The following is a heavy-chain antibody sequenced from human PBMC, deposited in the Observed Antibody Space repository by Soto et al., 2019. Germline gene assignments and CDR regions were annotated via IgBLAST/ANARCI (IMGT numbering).Heavy chain of an antibody. CDR3: ARHVNPVSSSTWIYGMDV. D-gene: IGHD6-6*01. V-gene: IGHV5-10-1*01. J-gene: IGHJ6*02. CDR2: IDPSDSYT. CDR1: GYSFTSYW. Sequence: GESLKISCKGSGYSFTSYWISWVRQMPGKGLEWMGRIDPSDSYTNYSPSFQGHVTISADKSISTAYLQWSSLKASDTAMYYCARHVNPVSSSTWIYGMDVWGQGTTVTAP.